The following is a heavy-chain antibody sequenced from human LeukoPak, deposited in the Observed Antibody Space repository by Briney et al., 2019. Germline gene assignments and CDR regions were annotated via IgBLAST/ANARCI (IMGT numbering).Heavy chain of an antibody. J-gene: IGHJ2*01. D-gene: IGHD2-21*01. Sequence: GGSLRLSCAASGFTFSNYWMNWVRQAPGKGLEWVANIKQDGGEKYYVDSVKGRFTIFRDNAKNSLHLQTINLRAEDTAVYYCARGKVNWYFDLWGRGTLVTVSS. CDR3: ARGKVNWYFDL. CDR1: GFTFSNYW. CDR2: IKQDGGEK. V-gene: IGHV3-7*01.